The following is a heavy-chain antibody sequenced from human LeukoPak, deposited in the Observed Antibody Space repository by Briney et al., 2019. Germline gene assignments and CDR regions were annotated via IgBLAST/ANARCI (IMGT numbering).Heavy chain of an antibody. Sequence: GGSLRLSCAASGFTFSSYAMHWVRQAPGKGLEWVAVISYDESNKYYADSVKGRFTISRDNSKNTLYLQMNSLRAEDTAVYYCARPYTYYDFWSGLDTRYFDYWGQGTLVTVSS. CDR2: ISYDESNK. V-gene: IGHV3-30-3*01. CDR1: GFTFSSYA. D-gene: IGHD3-3*01. CDR3: ARPYTYYDFWSGLDTRYFDY. J-gene: IGHJ4*02.